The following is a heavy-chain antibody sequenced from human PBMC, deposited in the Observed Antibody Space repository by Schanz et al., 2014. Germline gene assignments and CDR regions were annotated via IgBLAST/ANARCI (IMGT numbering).Heavy chain of an antibody. CDR3: AKDLLYGAPMPLNHLDY. CDR2: IYSGIGA. D-gene: IGHD2-2*01. J-gene: IGHJ4*02. V-gene: IGHV3-23*03. CDR1: GFTFSSYA. Sequence: EVQLLESGGGLVQPGGSLRLSCAASGFTFSSYAMSWVRQAPGKGLEWVSVIYSGIGAYYADSVKDRFTVSRDNSKNTVYLQMNRLRAEDTAVYYCAKDLLYGAPMPLNHLDYWGQGTLVTVSS.